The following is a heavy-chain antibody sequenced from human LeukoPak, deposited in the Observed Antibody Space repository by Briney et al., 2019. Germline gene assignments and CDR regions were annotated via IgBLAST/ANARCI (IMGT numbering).Heavy chain of an antibody. CDR1: GFTFSSYA. D-gene: IGHD2-15*01. CDR3: AKETVGYCSGGSCYAPHY. Sequence: GGSLRLSCAASGFTFSSYAMSWVRQAPGKGLEWVSAISGSGGSTYYAASVKGRFTISRDSSKNTLYLQMNSLRAEDTAVYYCAKETVGYCSGGSCYAPHYWGQGTLVTVFS. J-gene: IGHJ4*02. V-gene: IGHV3-23*01. CDR2: ISGSGGST.